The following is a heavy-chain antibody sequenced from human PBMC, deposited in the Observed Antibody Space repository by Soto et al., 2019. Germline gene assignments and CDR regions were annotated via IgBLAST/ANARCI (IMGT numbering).Heavy chain of an antibody. V-gene: IGHV4-39*01. CDR2: IYYSGST. Sequence: QLQLQESGPGLVKPSETLSLTCTVSGGSISSSSYYWGWIRQPPGKGLEWIGSIYYSGSTYYNPSLKSRVTISVDTSKNQFSLKLSSVTAADTAVYYCASHPVPTAFGELFRFDPWCQGTLVTVSS. CDR3: ASHPVPTAFGELFRFDP. D-gene: IGHD3-10*01. CDR1: GGSISSSSYY. J-gene: IGHJ5*02.